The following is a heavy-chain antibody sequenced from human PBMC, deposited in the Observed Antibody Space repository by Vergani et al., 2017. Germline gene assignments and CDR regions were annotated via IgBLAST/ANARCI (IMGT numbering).Heavy chain of an antibody. V-gene: IGHV1-69*12. D-gene: IGHD4-23*01. Sequence: QVQVVQSGAEVKKPGSSVKVSCKASGGTFSSYAISWVRQAPGQGLEWMGGIIPIFGTANYAQKFQGRVTITADESTSTAYMELSSLSSEDTAVYYRARLRWSGYYYYYGMDVWGQGTTVTVSS. CDR1: GGTFSSYA. CDR2: IIPIFGTA. CDR3: ARLRWSGYYYYYGMDV. J-gene: IGHJ6*02.